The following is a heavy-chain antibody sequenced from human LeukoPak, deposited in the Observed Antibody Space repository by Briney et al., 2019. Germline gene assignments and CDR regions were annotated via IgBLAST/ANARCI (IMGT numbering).Heavy chain of an antibody. D-gene: IGHD2-2*01. CDR3: ARDGLGYCSSTSCYDYYYGMDV. Sequence: PSETLSLTCTVSGGSISSGGYSWSWIRQHPGKGLEWIGYIYYSGSTYYNPSLKSRVTISVDTSKNQFSLKLSSVTAADTAVYYCARDGLGYCSSTSCYDYYYGMDVWGQGTTVTVSS. CDR2: IYYSGST. CDR1: GGSISSGGYS. V-gene: IGHV4-31*03. J-gene: IGHJ6*02.